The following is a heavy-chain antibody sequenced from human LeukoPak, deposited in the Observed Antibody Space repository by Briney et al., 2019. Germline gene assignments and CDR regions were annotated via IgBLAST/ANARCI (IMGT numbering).Heavy chain of an antibody. J-gene: IGHJ4*02. V-gene: IGHV3-66*01. CDR3: ATTFGGTYAAFDY. D-gene: IGHD1-26*01. CDR1: GFTLSGNF. Sequence: GGSLRLSCAASGFTLSGNFVSWVRQAPGKGLEWVSVTYSGGSTYSADSVKGRFTISRDNSKNTLYLQMNSLRAEDTAVYYCATTFGGTYAAFDYWGQGTLVTVSS. CDR2: TYSGGST.